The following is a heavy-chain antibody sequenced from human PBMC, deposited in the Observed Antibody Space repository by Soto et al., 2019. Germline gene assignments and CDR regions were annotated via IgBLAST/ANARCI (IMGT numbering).Heavy chain of an antibody. V-gene: IGHV5-51*01. J-gene: IGHJ6*02. Sequence: PGESLKISCKGSGYSFTSYWIGWVRQMPGKGLEWMGIIYPGDSDTRYSPSFQGQVTISADKSISTAYLQWSSLKASDTAMYYCARANGHYDILTCYYFDYYYVMDVWGQGTTVTVSS. CDR3: ARANGHYDILTCYYFDYYYVMDV. D-gene: IGHD3-9*01. CDR2: IYPGDSDT. CDR1: GYSFTSYW.